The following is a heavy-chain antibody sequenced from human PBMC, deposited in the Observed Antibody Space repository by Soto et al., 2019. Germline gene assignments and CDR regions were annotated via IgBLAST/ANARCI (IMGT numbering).Heavy chain of an antibody. D-gene: IGHD1-26*01. CDR2: IYYSGST. J-gene: IGHJ4*02. V-gene: IGHV4-59*08. CDR1: GVSVSSYD. CDR3: GRHSSRSYGLDYFDY. Sequence: SDTLSLTCTVSGVSVSSYDWSWILQSPGKGLEWIGYIYYSGSTKYKPSLKSRVTISVDTSKNQFSLKESSATAADTAVYYCGRHSSRSYGLDYFDYWGLGALVTVSS.